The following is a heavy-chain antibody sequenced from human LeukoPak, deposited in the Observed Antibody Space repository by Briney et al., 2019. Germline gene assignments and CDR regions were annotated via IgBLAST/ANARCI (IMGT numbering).Heavy chain of an antibody. V-gene: IGHV4-39*07. Sequence: SETLTLTCTVSGFSILSGDSFWGWIRQPPGKGLVWFASTYYSGRTYYNPSLKSRVTMSIDTSRTQFYLKLNSLTAADTAVYYCASPPTARVRGVTMALGYWGQGTLVTVSS. CDR1: GFSILSGDSF. CDR3: ASPPTARVRGVTMALGY. CDR2: TYYSGRT. D-gene: IGHD3-10*01. J-gene: IGHJ4*02.